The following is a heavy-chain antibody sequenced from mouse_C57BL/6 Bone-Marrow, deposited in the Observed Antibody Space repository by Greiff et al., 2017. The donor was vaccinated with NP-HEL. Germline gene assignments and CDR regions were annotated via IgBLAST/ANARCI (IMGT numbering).Heavy chain of an antibody. CDR2: ISNLAYSI. CDR3: ARYDYDGWFAY. J-gene: IGHJ3*01. V-gene: IGHV5-15*01. D-gene: IGHD2-4*01. CDR1: GFTFSDYG. Sequence: EVKLVESGGGLVQPGGSLKLSCAASGFTFSDYGMAWVRQAPRKGPEWVAFISNLAYSIYYADTVTGRFTISRENAKNTLYLEMSSLRSEDTAMYYCARYDYDGWFAYWGQGTLVTVSA.